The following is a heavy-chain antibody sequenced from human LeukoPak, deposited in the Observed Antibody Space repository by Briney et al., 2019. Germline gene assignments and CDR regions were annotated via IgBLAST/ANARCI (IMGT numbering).Heavy chain of an antibody. D-gene: IGHD6-19*01. CDR1: GFTFSSYS. CDR2: ISSSSRNI. Sequence: GGSLRLSCAASGFTFSSYSMNWVRQAPGKGLEWVSYISSSSRNIYYADSVKGRFTISRDNAKNSLYLQMNSLRDEDTAVYYCVGWYSLDYWGQGALVTVSS. J-gene: IGHJ4*02. CDR3: VGWYSLDY. V-gene: IGHV3-48*02.